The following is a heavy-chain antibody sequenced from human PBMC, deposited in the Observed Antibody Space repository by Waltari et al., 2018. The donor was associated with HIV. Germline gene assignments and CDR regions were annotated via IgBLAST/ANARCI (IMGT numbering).Heavy chain of an antibody. Sequence: QVKLVQSGTEVKKPGASVKVSCKASGYPFTKYGNSWVRQASGQGLEWMGWTSTYNLNTNYAQKFQGRITLTRDTSTSTVYMELMSLTSDDTAVYYCAREGFCRGGSCYSGAVDIWGQGTLVTVSS. J-gene: IGHJ3*02. V-gene: IGHV1-18*04. CDR2: TSTYNLNT. CDR1: GYPFTKYG. D-gene: IGHD2-15*01. CDR3: AREGFCRGGSCYSGAVDI.